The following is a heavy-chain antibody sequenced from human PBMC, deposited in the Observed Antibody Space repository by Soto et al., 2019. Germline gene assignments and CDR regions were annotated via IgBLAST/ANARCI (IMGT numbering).Heavy chain of an antibody. CDR2: IDTSGHST. CDR3: AKYSWYFEL. Sequence: PGESLKISCEASGFVFTNFCMHLFRHVPWKGLVWVARIDTSGHSTNYAESVKGRFTISRDKAKNTVSLQMNSLRVEDTGVYYCAKYSWYFELWSQGSKVTVSS. CDR1: GFVFTNFC. V-gene: IGHV3-74*01. J-gene: IGHJ4*02. D-gene: IGHD3-9*01.